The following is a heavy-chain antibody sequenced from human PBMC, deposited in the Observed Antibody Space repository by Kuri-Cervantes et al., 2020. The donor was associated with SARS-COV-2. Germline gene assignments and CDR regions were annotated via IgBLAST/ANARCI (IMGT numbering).Heavy chain of an antibody. D-gene: IGHD2-2*01. CDR3: ARRMGCSSTSCSFFDY. CDR2: IYYSGST. CDR1: GGSISSYY. Sequence: SETLSLTCTVSGGSISSYYWSWIRQPPGKGLEWIGYIYYSGSTNYNPSLKSRVTISVDTSKNQFSLKLSSVTAADTAVYYCARRMGCSSTSCSFFDYWGQGTLVTVSS. V-gene: IGHV4-59*12. J-gene: IGHJ4*02.